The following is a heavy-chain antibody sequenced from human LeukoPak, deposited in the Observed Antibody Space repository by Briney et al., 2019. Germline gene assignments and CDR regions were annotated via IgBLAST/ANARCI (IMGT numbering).Heavy chain of an antibody. J-gene: IGHJ5*02. V-gene: IGHV4-30-4*08. D-gene: IGHD3-10*01. CDR2: IYYSGST. CDR1: GGSISSGDYY. Sequence: SETLSLTCTVSGGSISSGDYYWSWIRQPPGKGLEWIGYIYYSGSTYYNPSLKSRVTISVDTSKNQFSLKLRSVTAADTAVYYCARVPNYYGSGSYRKGRWFDPWGQGTLVTVSS. CDR3: ARVPNYYGSGSYRKGRWFDP.